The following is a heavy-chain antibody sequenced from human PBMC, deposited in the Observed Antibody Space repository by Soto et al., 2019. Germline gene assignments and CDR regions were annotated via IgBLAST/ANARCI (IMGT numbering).Heavy chain of an antibody. D-gene: IGHD2-15*01. CDR1: GGSISSYY. CDR2: IYYSGST. V-gene: IGHV4-59*08. CDR3: AGLGYCSGGSCQDWFDP. J-gene: IGHJ5*02. Sequence: SETLSLTCTVSGGSISSYYWSWIRPPPGKGLEWIGYIYYSGSTNYNPSLKSRVTISVDTSKNQFSLKLSSVTAADTAVYYCAGLGYCSGGSCQDWFDPWGQGTLVTVS.